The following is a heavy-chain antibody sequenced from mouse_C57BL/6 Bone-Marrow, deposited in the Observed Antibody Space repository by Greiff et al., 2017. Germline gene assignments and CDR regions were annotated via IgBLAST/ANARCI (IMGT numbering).Heavy chain of an antibody. J-gene: IGHJ3*01. CDR1: GYTFTSYW. Sequence: EVQLQQSGTVLARPGASVKMSCKTSGYTFTSYWMHWVKQRPGQGLEWIGAIYPGNSDTSYNQKFKGKDKLTAVTSASTAYMELSSLTNEDSAVYYCTRTFYYGSPFAYWGQGTLVTVSA. CDR3: TRTFYYGSPFAY. V-gene: IGHV1-5*01. D-gene: IGHD1-1*01. CDR2: IYPGNSDT.